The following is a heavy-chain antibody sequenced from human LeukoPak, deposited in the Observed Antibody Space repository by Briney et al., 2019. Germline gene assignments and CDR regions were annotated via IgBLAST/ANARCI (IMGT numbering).Heavy chain of an antibody. CDR3: AKTVRGGMPGAFDI. Sequence: PGGSLRLSCAASGLTVSSNYMSWVRQAPGKGLEWVSVIYTGGSTYYADSVKGRFTISRDNSKNTFYLQMNSLRAEDTAVYYCAKTVRGGMPGAFDIWGQGTMVTVSS. V-gene: IGHV3-53*01. D-gene: IGHD4-17*01. CDR2: IYTGGST. CDR1: GLTVSSNY. J-gene: IGHJ3*02.